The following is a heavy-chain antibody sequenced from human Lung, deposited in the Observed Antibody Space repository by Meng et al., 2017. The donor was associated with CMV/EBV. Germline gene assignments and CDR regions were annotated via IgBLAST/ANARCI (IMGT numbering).Heavy chain of an antibody. V-gene: IGHV3-66*01. D-gene: IGHD3-10*01. CDR1: GFNVRDKY. J-gene: IGHJ4*02. CDR2: IYRGDNT. Sequence: EVHLVGXXXXXVQXGXXXRLFCAASGFNVRDKYMSWVRQAPGKGLEWVCIIYRGDNTYYIDSVKDRFTVSRDNSKNTMYLQMNSLRVEDTTVYYCTGDSVSNPNLDYWGQGTLVTVSS. CDR3: TGDSVSNPNLDY.